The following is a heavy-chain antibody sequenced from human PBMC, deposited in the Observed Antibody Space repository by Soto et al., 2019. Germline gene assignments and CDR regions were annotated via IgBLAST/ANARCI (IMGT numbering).Heavy chain of an antibody. CDR3: ARAGYCSGGSCYSLYYFDY. J-gene: IGHJ4*02. D-gene: IGHD2-15*01. CDR1: GGSISRGGYY. V-gene: IGHV4-31*03. CDR2: IYYSGST. Sequence: TRSLTCTVSGGSISRGGYYWSWIRQHPGKGLEWIGYIYYSGSTYYNPSLKSRVTISVDTSKNQFSLKLSSVTAADTAVYYCARAGYCSGGSCYSLYYFDYWGQGTLVTVS.